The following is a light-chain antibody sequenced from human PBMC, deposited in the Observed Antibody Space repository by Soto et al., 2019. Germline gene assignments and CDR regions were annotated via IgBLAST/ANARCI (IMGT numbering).Light chain of an antibody. Sequence: DIQMTQSPSTLSASVGDRVTITCRASQNIGNWLASYQQKPGKTPDLLIYDASSLESGVPLRFSGSGSGTEFTLTISSLQTDDSATYYCQQYNDEPWTFGQGTKVEIK. CDR2: DAS. CDR3: QQYNDEPWT. J-gene: IGKJ1*01. V-gene: IGKV1-5*01. CDR1: QNIGNW.